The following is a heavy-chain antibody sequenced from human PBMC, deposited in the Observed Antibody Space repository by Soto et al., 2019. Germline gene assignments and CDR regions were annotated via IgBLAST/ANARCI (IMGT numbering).Heavy chain of an antibody. V-gene: IGHV4-59*02. J-gene: IGHJ4*02. Sequence: SETLSLTCTVSGGSVSSFFWSWIRQPPGKGLEWIGYLYYSGSTHYSPSLKSRVTISVDTSKNQFSLKLNSVTAADTAVYYCARVRHGWTFFDYWRQGTRVTVSS. CDR1: GGSVSSFF. CDR2: LYYSGST. D-gene: IGHD6-19*01. CDR3: ARVRHGWTFFDY.